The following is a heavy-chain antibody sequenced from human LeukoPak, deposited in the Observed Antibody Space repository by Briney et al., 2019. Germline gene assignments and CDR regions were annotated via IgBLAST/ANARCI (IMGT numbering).Heavy chain of an antibody. CDR3: ARAYYGSGSYDY. V-gene: IGHV4-59*01. D-gene: IGHD3-10*01. CDR1: GGSIRSYY. Sequence: SETLSLTCTVSGGSIRSYYWSWIRQPPGKGLEWIGFFYNSGSTNYNPFLKSRVTISVDTSKNQFSLRLGSVAAADTAMYFCARAYYGSGSYDYWGQGILVTVSS. J-gene: IGHJ4*02. CDR2: FYNSGST.